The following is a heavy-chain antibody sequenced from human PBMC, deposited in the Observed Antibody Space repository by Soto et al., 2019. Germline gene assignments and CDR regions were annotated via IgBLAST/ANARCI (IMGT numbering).Heavy chain of an antibody. V-gene: IGHV3-30*04. CDR1: GFTFSSYA. Sequence: QVQLVESGGGVVQPGRSLRLSCAASGFTFSSYAMHWVRQAPGKGLEWVAVISDDGTNKDYADSVKGRFTISRDKSKSTLDLQMDSRRPEDTAVYYCASDGSYYDVLTEHYFDVWGQGNLVSVSA. J-gene: IGHJ4*02. CDR3: ASDGSYYDVLTEHYFDV. D-gene: IGHD3-9*01. CDR2: ISDDGTNK.